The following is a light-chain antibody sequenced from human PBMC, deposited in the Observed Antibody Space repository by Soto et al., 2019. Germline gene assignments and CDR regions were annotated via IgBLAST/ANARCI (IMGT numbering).Light chain of an antibody. Sequence: QSALTQPPSGSVAPGQRVTISCTGNSSNLGAGYDVHWDQQLPGAAPKLVIFGNRNRPSGVPERFSGSKSGTSASLAITGLQAEYEADYYCQAYDYSLTASVFGGGTKGTVL. J-gene: IGLJ3*02. CDR1: SSNLGAGYD. V-gene: IGLV1-40*01. CDR3: QAYDYSLTASV. CDR2: GNR.